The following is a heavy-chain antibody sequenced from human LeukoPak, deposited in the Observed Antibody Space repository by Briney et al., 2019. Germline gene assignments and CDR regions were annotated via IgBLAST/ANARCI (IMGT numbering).Heavy chain of an antibody. D-gene: IGHD3-22*01. CDR2: IYPGDSDT. V-gene: IGHV5-51*01. Sequence: GESLKISCKGSGYSFTSYWIGWVRQMPVKGLEWMGIIYPGDSDTRYSPSFQGQVTISADKSISTAYLQWSSLKASDTAMYYCARGSASSGYYPGAFDIWGQGTMVTVSS. CDR1: GYSFTSYW. J-gene: IGHJ3*02. CDR3: ARGSASSGYYPGAFDI.